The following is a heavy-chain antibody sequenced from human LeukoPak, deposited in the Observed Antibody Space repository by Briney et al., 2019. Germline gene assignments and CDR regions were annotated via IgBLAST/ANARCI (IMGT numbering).Heavy chain of an antibody. CDR3: ARDSPSKGPLSEH. V-gene: IGHV1-18*01. CDR1: CYTFTSYG. D-gene: IGHD4-11*01. CDR2: ISAYNGNT. J-gene: IGHJ1*01. Sequence: ASVKVSCKASCYTFTSYGISWVRQAPGQGLEWMGWISAYNGNTNYAQKLQGRVTMTTDTSTSTAYMELRSLRSDVTAVYYCARDSPSKGPLSEHWGQGTLVTVSS.